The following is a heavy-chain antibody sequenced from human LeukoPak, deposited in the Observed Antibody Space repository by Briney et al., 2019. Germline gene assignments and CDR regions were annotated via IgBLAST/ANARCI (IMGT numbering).Heavy chain of an antibody. D-gene: IGHD3-9*01. V-gene: IGHV3-23*01. J-gene: IGHJ4*02. CDR1: GFTFSSYA. Sequence: GGSLRLSCAASGFTFSSYAMSWVRQAPGKGLEWVSAISGSGGSTYYADSVKGRFTISRDNSKNTLYPQMNSLRAEDTAVYYCAKGYDILTGYSYDYWGQGTLVTVSS. CDR2: ISGSGGST. CDR3: AKGYDILTGYSYDY.